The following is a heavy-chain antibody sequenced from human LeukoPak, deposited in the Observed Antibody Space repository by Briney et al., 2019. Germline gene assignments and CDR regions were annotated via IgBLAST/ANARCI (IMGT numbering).Heavy chain of an antibody. D-gene: IGHD1/OR15-1a*01. CDR2: ISSSGSTI. J-gene: IGHJ4*02. V-gene: IGHV3-48*03. CDR3: AREVDWDSEFDY. Sequence: GRSLRLSCADSGFTFSSYEMNWVRQAPGKGLEWVSYISSSGSTIYYADSVKGRFTISRDNAKNSLYLQMNSLRAEDTAVYYCAREVDWDSEFDYWGQGTLVAVSS. CDR1: GFTFSSYE.